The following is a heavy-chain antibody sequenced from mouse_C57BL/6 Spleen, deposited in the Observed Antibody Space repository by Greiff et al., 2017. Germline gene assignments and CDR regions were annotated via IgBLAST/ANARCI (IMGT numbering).Heavy chain of an antibody. V-gene: IGHV1-9*01. J-gene: IGHJ2*01. CDR3: ARIPSYYYGSSDY. Sequence: QVQLKESGAELMKPGASVKLSCKATGYTFTGYWIAWVKQRPGHGLELIGAILPGSGSTNYPEKFKGKATFTAAPSSTTAYLQLSSLTPGDAAIYYCARIPSYYYGSSDYWGQGTTLTVSS. D-gene: IGHD1-1*01. CDR2: ILPGSGST. CDR1: GYTFTGYW.